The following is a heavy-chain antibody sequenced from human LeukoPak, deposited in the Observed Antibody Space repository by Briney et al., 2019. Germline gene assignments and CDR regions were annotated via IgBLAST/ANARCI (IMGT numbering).Heavy chain of an antibody. J-gene: IGHJ4*02. Sequence: ASVRVSCTASGYTFTDYYIHWLRQAPGQGLGWMGHINTKSGGTRYAQKFQGWVTMTRDTSMNTAYMEMSRVTSDDTAVYYCAKDQVAGDFDYWGQGTLVTV. CDR3: AKDQVAGDFDY. V-gene: IGHV1-2*04. CDR2: INTKSGGT. D-gene: IGHD6-19*01. CDR1: GYTFTDYY.